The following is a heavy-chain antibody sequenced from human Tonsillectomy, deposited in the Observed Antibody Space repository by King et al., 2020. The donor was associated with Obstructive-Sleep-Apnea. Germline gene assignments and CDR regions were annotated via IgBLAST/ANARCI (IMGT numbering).Heavy chain of an antibody. CDR1: GYTFTSNG. CDR3: ARMGGGIKWSFDY. Sequence: VQLVQSGSELRKPGASVRVSCKASGYTFTSNGMHWVRQAPGQGLEWMGWITTNTGNPTYALCFTGRFVFSLDTSVSTAYLQISSLKAEDTAVYYCARMGGGIKWSFDYWGQGTLVSVSS. J-gene: IGHJ4*02. D-gene: IGHD3-16*01. CDR2: ITTNTGNP. V-gene: IGHV7-4-1*02.